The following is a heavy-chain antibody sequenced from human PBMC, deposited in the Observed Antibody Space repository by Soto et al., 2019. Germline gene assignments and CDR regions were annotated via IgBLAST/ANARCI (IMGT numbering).Heavy chain of an antibody. Sequence: GGSLRLSCAASGFTFSSYGMHWVRQAPGKGLEWVAVIWYDGSNKYYADSVKGRFTISRDNSKNTLYLQMNSLRAEDTAVYYCARDCRKRSWHDAFDIWGQGTMVTVSS. CDR3: ARDCRKRSWHDAFDI. J-gene: IGHJ3*02. CDR1: GFTFSSYG. D-gene: IGHD6-13*01. CDR2: IWYDGSNK. V-gene: IGHV3-33*01.